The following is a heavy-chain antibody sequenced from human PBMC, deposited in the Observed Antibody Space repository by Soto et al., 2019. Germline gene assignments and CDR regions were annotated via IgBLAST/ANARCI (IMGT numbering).Heavy chain of an antibody. CDR3: ARAETTKYDSSGYGY. CDR1: GFTFSSYW. CDR2: INGDGSIT. V-gene: IGHV3-74*03. J-gene: IGHJ1*01. D-gene: IGHD3-22*01. Sequence: WSLRLSCAASGFTFSSYWMHWVRQVPGKGLEWVARINGDGSITSHADSVTGRFTISRDNAKDTLDLQMRSLRAEDTGVYYCARAETTKYDSSGYGYWGQGVRVTVSS.